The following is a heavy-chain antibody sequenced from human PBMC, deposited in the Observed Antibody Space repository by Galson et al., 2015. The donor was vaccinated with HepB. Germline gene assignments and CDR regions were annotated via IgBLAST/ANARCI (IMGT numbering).Heavy chain of an antibody. D-gene: IGHD1-1*01. Sequence: SLRLSCAVSGFTFSDYYMSWIRQAPGKGLEWVSFTSRSGSVIYYADSVKGRFTISRDNAKNSLYLQMNSLRADDTAVYYCARERMGGNGFDYWGQGTLVTVSS. J-gene: IGHJ4*02. V-gene: IGHV3-11*01. CDR3: ARERMGGNGFDY. CDR2: TSRSGSVI. CDR1: GFTFSDYY.